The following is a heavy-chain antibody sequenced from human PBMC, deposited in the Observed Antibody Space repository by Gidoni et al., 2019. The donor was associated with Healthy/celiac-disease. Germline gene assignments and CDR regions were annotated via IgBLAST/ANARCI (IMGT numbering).Heavy chain of an antibody. D-gene: IGHD1-26*01. Sequence: QVQLQQWGLGMSTPSVTLSLTFAVSVTSFSGYYWSWIRQPPGKGLEWIGEIKHSGSTNYNPSIKNHVPTSLDTVTKSVDLKKSHVTVEDTAVDYAERRGFDDESEEEGREHFDYWGQGTLVTVSS. CDR3: ERRGFDDESEEEGREHFDY. CDR2: IKHSGST. V-gene: IGHV4-34*01. J-gene: IGHJ4*02. CDR1: VTSFSGYY.